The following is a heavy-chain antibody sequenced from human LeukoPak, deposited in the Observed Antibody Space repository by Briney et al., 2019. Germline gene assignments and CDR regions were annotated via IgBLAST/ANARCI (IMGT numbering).Heavy chain of an antibody. D-gene: IGHD3-3*01. CDR2: IKHDGSEK. V-gene: IGHV3-7*01. J-gene: IGHJ4*02. Sequence: GGSLRLSCAASGFIFTNFFMSWVRQAPGKGLEWVASIKHDGSEKYYVDSVRGRFTISRDNTKNLLYLQMSSLRAEDTAVYYCATDRGWRTSGYYLYYFEYWGQGTLVTVSS. CDR1: GFIFTNFF. CDR3: ATDRGWRTSGYYLYYFEY.